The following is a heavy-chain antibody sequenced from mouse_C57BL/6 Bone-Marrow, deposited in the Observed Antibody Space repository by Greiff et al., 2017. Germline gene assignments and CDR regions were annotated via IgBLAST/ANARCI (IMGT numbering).Heavy chain of an antibody. Sequence: VQLQQSGPELVKPGASVKISCKAPGYTFTDYYMNWVKQSHGKSLEWIGDINPNNGGTSYNQKFKGKATLTVDKSSSTAYMELRSLTSEDSAVYYCARFFITKPDYWGQGTTLTVSS. J-gene: IGHJ2*01. D-gene: IGHD1-1*01. CDR3: ARFFITKPDY. CDR2: INPNNGGT. V-gene: IGHV1-26*01. CDR1: GYTFTDYY.